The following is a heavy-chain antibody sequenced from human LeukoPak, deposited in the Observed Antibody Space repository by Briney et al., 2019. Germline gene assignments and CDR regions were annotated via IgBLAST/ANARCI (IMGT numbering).Heavy chain of an antibody. CDR3: AKDRGYSGYLGLRHDYYMAV. CDR2: ISGSGGST. J-gene: IGHJ6*03. V-gene: IGHV3-23*01. CDR1: GFTFSSYA. Sequence: GGSLRLACTASGFTFSSYAMTWVRQAPGKGLEWVSAISGSGGSTYYADSVKGRFTISRDNSKNTLYLQMNSLRAEDTAVYYCAKDRGYSGYLGLRHDYYMAVWGKGTTVTVSS. D-gene: IGHD5-12*01.